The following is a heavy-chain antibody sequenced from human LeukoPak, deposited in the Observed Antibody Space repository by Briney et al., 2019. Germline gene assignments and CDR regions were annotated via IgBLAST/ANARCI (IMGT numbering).Heavy chain of an antibody. CDR2: LSGSAGIT. D-gene: IGHD5-18*01. CDR1: GFTFSSYA. CDR3: AKDRGYSYGISEY. J-gene: IGHJ4*02. Sequence: GGSLRLSCAASGFTFSSYAMSWVRQAPGKGLEWVSALSGSAGITYYADSVKGRFTISRDNSKNTLYLQMNSLRAEDTAVYYCAKDRGYSYGISEYWGQGTLVTVSS. V-gene: IGHV3-23*01.